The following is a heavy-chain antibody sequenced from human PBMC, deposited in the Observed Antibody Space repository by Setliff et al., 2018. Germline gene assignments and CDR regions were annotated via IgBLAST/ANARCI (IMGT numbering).Heavy chain of an antibody. CDR1: GYIFSDYG. D-gene: IGHD2-8*01. V-gene: IGHV1-18*01. Sequence: GASVKVSCKTSGYIFSDYGIAWVRQAPGQGLEWMGWISAHNGKTYYSPKLHGRVTLTTDTSASTAYMELRSLGSDDTAVYYCSGLVRFCTRTSCQRLSGGEFWGQGTLVTVSS. CDR2: ISAHNGKT. CDR3: SGLVRFCTRTSCQRLSGGEF. J-gene: IGHJ4*02.